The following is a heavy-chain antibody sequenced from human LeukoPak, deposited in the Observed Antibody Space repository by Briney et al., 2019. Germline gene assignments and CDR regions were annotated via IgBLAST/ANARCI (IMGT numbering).Heavy chain of an antibody. CDR1: GLTVTSNH. Sequence: PGGSLRLSCAASGLTVTSNHMSWVRQAPGKGLEWVSLIKSDGTTEYADSVKGRFTISRDNSKNTLFLQMSSLRVEDTAVYYCARLRRGYWGRGTPVTVSS. CDR2: IKSDGTT. CDR3: ARLRRGY. J-gene: IGHJ4*02. V-gene: IGHV3-53*01.